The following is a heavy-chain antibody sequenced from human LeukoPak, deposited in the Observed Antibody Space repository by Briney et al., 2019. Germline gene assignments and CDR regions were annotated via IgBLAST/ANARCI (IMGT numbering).Heavy chain of an antibody. Sequence: ASVKISCKASGYTFTNYYIHWVRQAPGQGLEWVGLINPNGGNTGYAQRFQGRVTVTTDTSTSTVFMELNSLQSEDTAVYYCARERRAWGEDFWGQGTLVTVSS. J-gene: IGHJ4*02. D-gene: IGHD3-16*01. CDR2: INPNGGNT. CDR3: ARERRAWGEDF. CDR1: GYTFTNYY. V-gene: IGHV1-46*01.